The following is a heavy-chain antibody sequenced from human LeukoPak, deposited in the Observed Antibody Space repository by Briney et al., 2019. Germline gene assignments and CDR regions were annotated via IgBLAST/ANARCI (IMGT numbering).Heavy chain of an antibody. CDR2: ISYDGSNK. Sequence: GRSLRPSCAASGFTFSSYAVHWVRQAPGKGLEWVAVISYDGSNKYYADSVKGRFTISRDNSKNTLYLQMNSLRAEDTAVYYCARPKNTEQQLVNWFDPWGQGTLVTVSS. CDR3: ARPKNTEQQLVNWFDP. V-gene: IGHV3-30*04. CDR1: GFTFSSYA. D-gene: IGHD6-13*01. J-gene: IGHJ5*02.